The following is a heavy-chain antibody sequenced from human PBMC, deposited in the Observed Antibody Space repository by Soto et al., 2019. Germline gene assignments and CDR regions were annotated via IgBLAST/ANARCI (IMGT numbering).Heavy chain of an antibody. J-gene: IGHJ4*02. D-gene: IGHD3-22*01. Sequence: VGSLRLSCAASGFTFSSYWMHWVRQAPGKGLVWVSRINSDGSSTSYADSVKGRFTISRDNAKNTLYLQMNSLRAEDTAVYYCARVPGPMIVVGEDYWGQGTLVTVSS. CDR3: ARVPGPMIVVGEDY. CDR2: INSDGSST. CDR1: GFTFSSYW. V-gene: IGHV3-74*01.